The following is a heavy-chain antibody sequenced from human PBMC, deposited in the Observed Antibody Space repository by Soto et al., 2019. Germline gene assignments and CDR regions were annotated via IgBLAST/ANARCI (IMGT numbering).Heavy chain of an antibody. Sequence: EVQLVESGGGLVKPGGSLRLSCAASGFTFSSYSMNWVRQAPGKGLEWVSSISSSSSYIYYADSVKGRFTISRDNAKNSLYLQMNSLRAEYTAVYYCARAAEGEYSSGWIDYWGQGNLVTGSS. D-gene: IGHD6-19*01. CDR2: ISSSSSYI. V-gene: IGHV3-21*01. J-gene: IGHJ4*02. CDR3: ARAAEGEYSSGWIDY. CDR1: GFTFSSYS.